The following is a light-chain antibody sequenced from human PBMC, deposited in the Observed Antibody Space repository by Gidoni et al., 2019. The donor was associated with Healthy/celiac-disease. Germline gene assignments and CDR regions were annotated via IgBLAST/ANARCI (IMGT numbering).Light chain of an antibody. Sequence: QSVLTPPPSASVTPGQRVTISCSGSSSNIGSNTVNWYQQLPGTAPKLLIYSNNQRPSGVPDRFSGSKSGTSASLAISGLQSEDEADYYCAAWDDSLNALFGGGTKLTVL. CDR2: SNN. V-gene: IGLV1-44*01. CDR1: SSNIGSNT. J-gene: IGLJ2*01. CDR3: AAWDDSLNAL.